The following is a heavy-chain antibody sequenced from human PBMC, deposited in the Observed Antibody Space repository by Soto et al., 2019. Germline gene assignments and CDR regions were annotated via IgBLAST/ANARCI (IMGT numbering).Heavy chain of an antibody. CDR2: INHSGST. J-gene: IGHJ4*02. V-gene: IGHV4-34*01. CDR1: GGSFSGYY. D-gene: IGHD2-15*01. CDR3: ARAAPRYCSGGSCYSVRDY. Sequence: QVQLQQWGAGLLKPSETLSLTCAGYGGSFSGYYWSWIRQPPGKGLEWIGEINHSGSTNYNPSLKSRVTIKVDTSKNQFSLKLRSVTSAETAVYYCARAAPRYCSGGSCYSVRDYWGQGTLVTVSS.